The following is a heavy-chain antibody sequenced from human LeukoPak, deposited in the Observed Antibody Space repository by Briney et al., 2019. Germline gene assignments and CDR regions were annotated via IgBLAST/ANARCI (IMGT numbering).Heavy chain of an antibody. J-gene: IGHJ4*02. Sequence: GGSLRLPCLTSGFTFSTNAMSWVRQAPGKGLEWISGISGSGASTYYADSVTGRFTISRDNSRNTLYLQMNSLRGDDTAVYYCAKDVGKWESLHFFDYWGQGTLVTVSS. CDR1: GFTFSTNA. D-gene: IGHD1-26*01. V-gene: IGHV3-23*01. CDR2: ISGSGAST. CDR3: AKDVGKWESLHFFDY.